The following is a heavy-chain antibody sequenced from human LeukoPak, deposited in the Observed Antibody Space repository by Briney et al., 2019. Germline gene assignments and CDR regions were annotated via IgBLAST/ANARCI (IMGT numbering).Heavy chain of an antibody. D-gene: IGHD5-18*01. V-gene: IGHV3-13*01. CDR3: ARGEDTAMGRGYYYYYMDV. J-gene: IGHJ6*03. Sequence: PGGSLRLSCAASGFTFSSYDMYWVRQATGKGLEWVSAIGTAGDTYYPGSVKGRFTISRENAKNSLYLQMNSLRAGDTAVYYCARGEDTAMGRGYYYYYMDVSGKGTTVTVSS. CDR2: IGTAGDT. CDR1: GFTFSSYD.